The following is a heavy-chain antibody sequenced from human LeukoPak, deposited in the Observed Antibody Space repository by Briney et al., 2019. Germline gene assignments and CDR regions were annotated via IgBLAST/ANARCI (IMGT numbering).Heavy chain of an antibody. CDR2: ISYDGSNK. V-gene: IGHV3-30*03. CDR1: GFTFSSYG. J-gene: IGHJ6*02. D-gene: IGHD5-18*01. CDR3: ARQVDTAMDDTYYYGMDV. Sequence: GGSLRLSCAASGFTFSSYGMHWVRQAPGKGLEWVAVISYDGSNKYYADSVKGRFTISRDNSKNTLYLQMNSLRAEDTAVYYCARQVDTAMDDTYYYGMDVWGQGTTVTVSS.